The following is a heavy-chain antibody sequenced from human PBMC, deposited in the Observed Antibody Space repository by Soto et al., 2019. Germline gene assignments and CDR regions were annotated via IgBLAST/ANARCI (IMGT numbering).Heavy chain of an antibody. CDR1: GFTFSSYA. J-gene: IGHJ6*03. V-gene: IGHV3-23*01. D-gene: IGHD3-9*01. CDR2: ISGSGGST. Sequence: GGSLRLSCAASGFTFSSYAMSWVRQAPGKGLEWVSAISGSGGSTYYADSVKGRFTISRDNSKNTLYLQMNSLRAEDTAVYYCAKTGYYDILTGLKLTYYYYYMDVWGKGTTVTVSS. CDR3: AKTGYYDILTGLKLTYYYYYMDV.